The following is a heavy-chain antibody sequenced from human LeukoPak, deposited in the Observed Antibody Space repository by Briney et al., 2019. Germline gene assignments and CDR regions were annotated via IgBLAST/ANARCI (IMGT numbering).Heavy chain of an antibody. CDR2: ISGSGGST. CDR1: GFTFSSYA. CDR3: ATIKYYDFWSGYPAGPFDY. J-gene: IGHJ4*02. D-gene: IGHD3-3*01. V-gene: IGHV3-23*01. Sequence: PGGSLRLSCAASGFTFSSYAMSWVRQAPGKGLEWVSLISGSGGSTYYADSVKGRFTISRDNSKNTLYLQMNSLRVEDTAGYYCATIKYYDFWSGYPAGPFDYWGQGTLVTVSS.